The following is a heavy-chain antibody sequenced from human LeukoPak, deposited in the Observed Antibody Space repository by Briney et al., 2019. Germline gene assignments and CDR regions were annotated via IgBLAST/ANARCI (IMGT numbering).Heavy chain of an antibody. CDR1: GFTFDDYA. CDR2: ISWNSGSI. D-gene: IGHD5-12*01. CDR3: AKVRSGYDEYYFDY. V-gene: IGHV3-9*01. J-gene: IGHJ4*02. Sequence: GGSLRLSCAASGFTFDDYAMHWVRQAPGKGLEWVSGISWNSGSIGYADSVKGRFTISRDNAKNSLYLQMNSLRAEDTALYYCAKVRSGYDEYYFDYRGQGTLVTVSS.